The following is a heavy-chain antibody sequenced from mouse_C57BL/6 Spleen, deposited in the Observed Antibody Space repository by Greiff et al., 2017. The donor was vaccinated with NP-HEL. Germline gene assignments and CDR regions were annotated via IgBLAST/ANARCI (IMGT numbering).Heavy chain of an antibody. V-gene: IGHV1-80*01. CDR3: ERGDYGSRDYAMDY. J-gene: IGHJ4*01. Sequence: QVQLQQSGAELVKPGASVKISCKASGYAFSSYWMNWVKQRPGKGLEWIGQIYPGDGDTKYNGNFKGKATLTADKSSSTAYMQLSSLTSEESTVYKCERGDYGSRDYAMDYWGQGTSVTVSS. D-gene: IGHD1-1*01. CDR1: GYAFSSYW. CDR2: IYPGDGDT.